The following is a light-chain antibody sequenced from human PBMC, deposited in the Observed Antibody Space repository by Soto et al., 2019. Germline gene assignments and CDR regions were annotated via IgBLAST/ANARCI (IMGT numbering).Light chain of an antibody. CDR1: QSVSSSY. Sequence: SGFTKYKGTLSLSPGERATLSCRASQSVSSSYLAWYQQKPGQAPRLLIYGASSRATGIPDRFSGSGSGTDFTLTISRLEPEDFAVYYCQQRSNWPPITFGQGTRLEN. V-gene: IGKV3D-20*02. CDR2: GAS. J-gene: IGKJ5*01. CDR3: QQRSNWPPIT.